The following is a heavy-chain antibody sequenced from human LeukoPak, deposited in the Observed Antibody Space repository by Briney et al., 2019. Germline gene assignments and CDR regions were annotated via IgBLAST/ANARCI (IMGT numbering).Heavy chain of an antibody. CDR3: ARDTIAGYSLPLDY. D-gene: IGHD2-15*01. CDR1: GDSISSNSVA. Sequence: SQTLSLTCAISGDSISSNSVAWNWIRQSPSRGLEWLGRTYCRSGWYSDYAVSVKCRINFNPDTSKHLFSLQLISVTPEDTAVYYCARDTIAGYSLPLDYWGQGTVVTVSS. V-gene: IGHV6-1*01. J-gene: IGHJ4*02. CDR2: TYCRSGWYS.